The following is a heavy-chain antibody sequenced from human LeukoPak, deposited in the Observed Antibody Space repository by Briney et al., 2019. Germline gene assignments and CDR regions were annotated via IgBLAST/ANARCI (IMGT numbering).Heavy chain of an antibody. J-gene: IGHJ4*02. CDR1: GFSFSNYW. CDR2: INSDGSTT. D-gene: IGHD2-15*01. V-gene: IGHV3-74*01. CDR3: ADLGYCSGGSCSSTDSY. Sequence: GGSLRLSCAASGFSFSNYWMHWVRQAPGKGLVWVSRINSDGSTTDYADSVKGRFTISRDNAKNTLYLQMNSLRAEDAAVYYCADLGYCSGGSCSSTDSYWGQGTLVTVSS.